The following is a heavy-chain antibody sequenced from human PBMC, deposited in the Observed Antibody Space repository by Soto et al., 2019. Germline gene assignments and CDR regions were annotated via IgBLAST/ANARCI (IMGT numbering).Heavy chain of an antibody. CDR1: GDTFSNYA. V-gene: IGHV1-69*06. CDR3: ARERSRYDRSGYYRPDY. Sequence: QVQLVQYWAEVKKPGSSGKVSCKASGDTFSNYAISWVRQAPGQGLEWMGGIIPILGTPSYAQKFQGRVTITADKSTSTAYMELSSLRSEDTAVYYCARERSRYDRSGYYRPDYWGQGTLVPVSS. CDR2: IIPILGTP. D-gene: IGHD3-22*01. J-gene: IGHJ4*02.